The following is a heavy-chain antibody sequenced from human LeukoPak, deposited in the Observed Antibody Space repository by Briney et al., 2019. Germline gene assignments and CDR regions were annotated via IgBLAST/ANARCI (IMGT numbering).Heavy chain of an antibody. D-gene: IGHD3-16*02. J-gene: IGHJ2*01. CDR2: IYYSGST. V-gene: IGHV4-59*01. CDR1: GGSFSGYY. Sequence: SETLSLTCAVYGGSFSGYYWSWIRQPPGKGLEWIGYIYYSGSTNYNPSLKSRVTISVDTSKNQFSLKLSSVTAADTAVYYCAASSRHWYFDLWGRGTLVTVSS. CDR3: AASSRHWYFDL.